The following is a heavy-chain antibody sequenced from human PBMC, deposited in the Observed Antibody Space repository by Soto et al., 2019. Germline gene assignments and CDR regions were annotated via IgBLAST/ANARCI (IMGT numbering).Heavy chain of an antibody. D-gene: IGHD3-22*01. Sequence: GASVKVSCKASGYTFTSYGISWVRQAPGQGLEWMGWISAYNGNTNYAQKLQGRVTMTTDTSTSTAYMELRSLRSDDTAVYYCARYYYDSSGYYPVDYWGQGTLVTVSS. CDR2: ISAYNGNT. CDR1: GYTFTSYG. V-gene: IGHV1-18*01. CDR3: ARYYYDSSGYYPVDY. J-gene: IGHJ4*02.